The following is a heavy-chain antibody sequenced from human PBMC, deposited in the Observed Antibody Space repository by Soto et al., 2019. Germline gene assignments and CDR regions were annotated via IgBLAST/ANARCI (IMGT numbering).Heavy chain of an antibody. CDR2: IWYDGSNK. CDR1: GFTFSSYG. V-gene: IGHV3-33*01. D-gene: IGHD6-13*01. J-gene: IGHJ6*02. Sequence: QVQLVESGGGVVQPGRSLRLSCAASGFTFSSYGMHWVRQAPGKGLEWVAVIWYDGSNKYYADSVKGRFTISRDNSKNARYLQRNRLRAEDTAVYYGASSGYSSSWYRSYYYYDGMDVWGQGTTVTVSS. CDR3: ASSGYSSSWYRSYYYYDGMDV.